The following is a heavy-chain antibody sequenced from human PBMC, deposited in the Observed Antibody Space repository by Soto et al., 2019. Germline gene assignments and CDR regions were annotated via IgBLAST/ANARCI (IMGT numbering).Heavy chain of an antibody. J-gene: IGHJ4*02. Sequence: PSETLSLTCAVSGDSISRSYYWGWIRQPPGKGLEWIGSIYCSGSTYYNPSLKSRVTISVDTSKNQFSLKLSSVTAADTAVYYCARRGSGSYSDYWGQGTLVTSPQ. CDR2: IYCSGST. V-gene: IGHV4-39*01. D-gene: IGHD3-10*01. CDR1: GDSISRSYY. CDR3: ARRGSGSYSDY.